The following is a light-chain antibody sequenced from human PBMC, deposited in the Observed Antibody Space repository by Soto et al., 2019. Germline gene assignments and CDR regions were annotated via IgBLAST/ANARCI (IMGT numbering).Light chain of an antibody. J-gene: IGKJ4*01. CDR3: QQRTTWPT. CDR2: DVS. CDR1: QSVTSA. V-gene: IGKV3-11*01. Sequence: EIVLTQSPATLSLSPGDRATLSCRASQSVTSALAWFQQKPGQAPRLLIYDVSRRATGIPARFSGSGSGTDFTLTIHSLEPEDFAVYYCQQRTTWPTFGGGTKVEIK.